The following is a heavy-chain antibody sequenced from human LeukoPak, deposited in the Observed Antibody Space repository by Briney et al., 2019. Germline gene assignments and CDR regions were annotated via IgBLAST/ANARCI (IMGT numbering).Heavy chain of an antibody. CDR3: ARSTAGLDY. CDR2: IRQDGSEK. D-gene: IGHD1-1*01. Sequence: GGSLRLSCAASGFTFSNYWMSWVRQAPGKGLEWVANIRQDGSEKYYVDSMRGRFTISRDNAKNSLYLQMSSLRAEDTAVYYFARSTAGLDYWGQGTLVPVSS. V-gene: IGHV3-7*01. J-gene: IGHJ4*02. CDR1: GFTFSNYW.